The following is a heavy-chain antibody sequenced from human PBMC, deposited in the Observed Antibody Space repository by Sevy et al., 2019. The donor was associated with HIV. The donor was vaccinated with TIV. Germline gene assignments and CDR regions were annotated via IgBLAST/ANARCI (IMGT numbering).Heavy chain of an antibody. CDR1: GFTFSSYS. J-gene: IGHJ4*02. Sequence: GGSLRLSCAASGFTFSSYSLNWVRQAPGKGLEWVSSISSSSYIYYADSVKGRFTISRDNAKNSLYLQMNSLRAEDTAVYYCAREVGSVAWPYFDYWGQGTLVTVSS. D-gene: IGHD6-19*01. CDR2: ISSSSYI. CDR3: AREVGSVAWPYFDY. V-gene: IGHV3-21*01.